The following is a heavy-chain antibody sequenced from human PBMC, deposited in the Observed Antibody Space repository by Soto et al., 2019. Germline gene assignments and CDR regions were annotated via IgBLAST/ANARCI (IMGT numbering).Heavy chain of an antibody. CDR1: GYTFTSYA. CDR2: INAGNGNT. J-gene: IGHJ6*03. Sequence: ASVKVSCKASGYTFTSYAMHWVRRAPGQRLEWMGWINAGNGNTKYSQKFQGRVTITRDTSASTAYMELSSLRSEDTAVYYCARVSRLQGSYGYCSSTSCHPERAYYYYMDVWGTGTTVTVSS. CDR3: ARVSRLQGSYGYCSSTSCHPERAYYYYMDV. V-gene: IGHV1-3*01. D-gene: IGHD2-2*01.